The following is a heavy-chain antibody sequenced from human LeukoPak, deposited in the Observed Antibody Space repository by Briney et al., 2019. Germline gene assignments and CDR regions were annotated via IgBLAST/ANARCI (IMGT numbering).Heavy chain of an antibody. J-gene: IGHJ4*02. CDR2: IYYSGST. CDR3: VTDGAEYQLTY. V-gene: IGHV4-59*12. D-gene: IGHD2-2*01. Sequence: SETLSLTCTVSGGSISSYYWSWIRQPPGKGLEWIGYIYYSGSTNYNPSLKSRVTISVDTSKNQFSLKLSSVTAADTAVYYCVTDGAEYQLTYWGQGTLVIVSS. CDR1: GGSISSYY.